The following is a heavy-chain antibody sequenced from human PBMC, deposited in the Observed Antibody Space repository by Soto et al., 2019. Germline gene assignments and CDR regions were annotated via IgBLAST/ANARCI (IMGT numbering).Heavy chain of an antibody. CDR1: GFTFSSYG. J-gene: IGHJ4*02. Sequence: QVQLVESGGGVVQPGRSLRLSCAASGFTFSSYGMHWVRQAPGKGLEWVAVIWCDGSNKYYADSVKGRFTISRDNSKNPLDLQMRRLRAEDAAVYYCARPGVLDSGYAFWGQGTLVTVSS. CDR3: ARPGVLDSGYAF. CDR2: IWCDGSNK. V-gene: IGHV3-33*01. D-gene: IGHD5-12*01.